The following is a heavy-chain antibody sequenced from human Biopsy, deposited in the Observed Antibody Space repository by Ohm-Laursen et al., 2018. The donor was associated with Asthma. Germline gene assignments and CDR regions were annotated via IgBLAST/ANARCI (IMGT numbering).Heavy chain of an antibody. J-gene: IGHJ4*02. CDR3: TRHNDY. CDR1: GFSLSSSGAN. D-gene: IGHD1-14*01. CDR2: IDWEEDK. Sequence: PTQTLTLTLSFSGFSLSSSGANVNWIRQPPGKALEWLARIDWEEDKFYSTSLRTRLTISKGSSEDQVVLTMTNMGPVDTATYYCTRHNDYWGPGSLVSVSS. V-gene: IGHV2-70*04.